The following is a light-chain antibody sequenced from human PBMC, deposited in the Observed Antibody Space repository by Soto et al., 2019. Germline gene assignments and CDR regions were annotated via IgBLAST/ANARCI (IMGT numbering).Light chain of an antibody. CDR3: QSYDSSLSGWG. CDR2: GNS. V-gene: IGLV1-40*01. Sequence: QSVLTQPPSVSGAQGQRVTISCTGSSSNIGAGYDVHWYQQLPGTAPKLLIYGNSNRPSGVPDRFSGSKSGTSASLAITGLQAEDEADYYCQSYDSSLSGWGFGTGTKVTVL. CDR1: SSNIGAGYD. J-gene: IGLJ1*01.